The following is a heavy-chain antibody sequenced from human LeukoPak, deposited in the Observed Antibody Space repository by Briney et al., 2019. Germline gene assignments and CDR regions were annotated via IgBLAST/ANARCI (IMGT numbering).Heavy chain of an antibody. Sequence: GGSLRLSCAASGFTFSSYSMNWVRQAPGKGLECVSLISNSGSSTYYADSVKGRFTISRDNSKNTLYLQMNSLRAEDTALYYCASLYKYWGQGILVTVSS. D-gene: IGHD1-1*01. CDR1: GFTFSSYS. CDR3: ASLYKY. CDR2: ISNSGSST. V-gene: IGHV3-23*01. J-gene: IGHJ4*02.